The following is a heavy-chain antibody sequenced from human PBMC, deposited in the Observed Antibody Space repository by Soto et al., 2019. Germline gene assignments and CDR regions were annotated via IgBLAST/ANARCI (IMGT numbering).Heavy chain of an antibody. D-gene: IGHD2-21*01. CDR1: GGSISSYY. Sequence: SEPLSLTCTVSGGSISSYYWSWIRQPPGKGLEWIGYIYYSGSTNYNPSLKSRVTISVDTSKNQFSLKLSSVTAADTAVYYCAREWHIVVVGGARPYNWFDPWGQGTLVTVSS. J-gene: IGHJ5*02. CDR2: IYYSGST. V-gene: IGHV4-59*01. CDR3: AREWHIVVVGGARPYNWFDP.